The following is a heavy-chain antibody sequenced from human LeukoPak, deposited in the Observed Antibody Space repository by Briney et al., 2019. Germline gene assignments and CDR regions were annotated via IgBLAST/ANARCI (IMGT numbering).Heavy chain of an antibody. CDR3: ARAYQRLGGLSFPDS. D-gene: IGHD3-16*02. J-gene: IGHJ5*01. V-gene: IGHV7-4-1*02. Sequence: GASVKVSCKASGYTVTNYAMNWVRQAPGQGLEWMGWINPNTGNPMYAQGFTGRFVFFLDTSVTTTYLQINGLEAEDTAVYYCARAYQRLGGLSFPDSWGQGTLVTVSS. CDR2: INPNTGNP. CDR1: GYTVTNYA.